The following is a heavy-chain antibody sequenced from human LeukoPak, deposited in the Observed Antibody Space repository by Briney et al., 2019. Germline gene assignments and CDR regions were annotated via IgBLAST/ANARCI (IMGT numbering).Heavy chain of an antibody. V-gene: IGHV3-9*01. Sequence: GRSLRLSCAASGFTFDDYAMHWVRQAPGKGLEWVSGISWNSGSIGYAGSVKGRFTISRDNAKNSLELQMNSLRDEDTAVYYCARAGGYASSWAYWGQGTLVTVSS. CDR1: GFTFDDYA. CDR3: ARAGGYASSWAY. D-gene: IGHD5-12*01. CDR2: ISWNSGSI. J-gene: IGHJ4*02.